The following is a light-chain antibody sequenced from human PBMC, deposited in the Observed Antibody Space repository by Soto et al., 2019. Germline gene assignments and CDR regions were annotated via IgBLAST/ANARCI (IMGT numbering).Light chain of an antibody. CDR1: QSISSY. CDR2: AAS. J-gene: IGKJ1*01. Sequence: DIQMTQSPSSLSASVGDRVTITCRASQSISSYLAWYQHKPGKVPNLLIYAASTLQSGVPSRFSGGGSGTDFTLTISSLQPEDVATYYCQKYNSAPRTFGQGTKVEIK. V-gene: IGKV1-27*01. CDR3: QKYNSAPRT.